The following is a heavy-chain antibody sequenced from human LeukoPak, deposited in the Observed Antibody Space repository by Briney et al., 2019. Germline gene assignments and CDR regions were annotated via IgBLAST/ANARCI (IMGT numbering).Heavy chain of an antibody. D-gene: IGHD1-26*01. CDR2: ISSSSSRTI. J-gene: IGHJ3*02. Sequence: GGSLRLSCAASGFTFSSYSMNWVRQAPGKGLEWVSYISSSSSRTIYYADSVKGRFTISRDNAKNSLYLQMNSLRAEDTAVYYCARVWVGATRYLTPPDAFDIWGQGTMVTVSS. CDR1: GFTFSSYS. CDR3: ARVWVGATRYLTPPDAFDI. V-gene: IGHV3-48*04.